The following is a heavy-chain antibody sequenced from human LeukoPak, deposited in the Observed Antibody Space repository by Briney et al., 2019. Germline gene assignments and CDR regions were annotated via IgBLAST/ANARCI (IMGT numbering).Heavy chain of an antibody. V-gene: IGHV3-23*01. CDR2: ITGSGDST. CDR1: GFTFSSYA. Sequence: GGSLRLSCAASGFTFSSYAMSWVRQAPGKGLEWVSIITGSGDSTYYADSVKGRFTISRDNSKNMVYLQMNSLRVEDTAVYYCAKVGWTTVTSDLGYWGQGTLVTVSS. D-gene: IGHD4-17*01. J-gene: IGHJ4*02. CDR3: AKVGWTTVTSDLGY.